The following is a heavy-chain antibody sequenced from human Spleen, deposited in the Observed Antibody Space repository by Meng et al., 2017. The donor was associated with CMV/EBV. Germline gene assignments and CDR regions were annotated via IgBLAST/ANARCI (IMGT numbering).Heavy chain of an antibody. V-gene: IGHV3-11*04. J-gene: IGHJ3*02. Sequence: GESLKISCAASGFTFRDRYMSWMRQAPGKGLEWISYISSSAEIVYYADSVKGRFTISRDNSKNSLYLQMDSLRVEDTAVYYCARKQTPSITGTTCGFDIWGQGTMVTVSS. CDR3: ARKQTPSITGTTCGFDI. CDR1: GFTFRDRY. CDR2: ISSSAEIV. D-gene: IGHD1-7*01.